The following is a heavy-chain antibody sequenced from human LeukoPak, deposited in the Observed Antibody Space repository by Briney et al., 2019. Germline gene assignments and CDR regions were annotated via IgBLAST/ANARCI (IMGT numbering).Heavy chain of an antibody. D-gene: IGHD3-10*01. J-gene: IGHJ6*04. V-gene: IGHV4-34*01. CDR3: AREIRSYGSGSYYNRGYYYYYGMDV. CDR1: GGSFSGYY. Sequence: SETLSLTCAVYGGSFSGYYWSWIRQPSGKGLEWIGEINHSGITNYNPSLKSRVTISVDTSKNQFSLKLSSVTAADTAVYYCAREIRSYGSGSYYNRGYYYYYGMDVWGKGTTVTVSS. CDR2: INHSGIT.